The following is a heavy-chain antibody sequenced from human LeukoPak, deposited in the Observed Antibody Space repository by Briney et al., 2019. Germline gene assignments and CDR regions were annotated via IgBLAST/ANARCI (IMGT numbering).Heavy chain of an antibody. CDR2: IIPIFGTA. D-gene: IGHD4-11*01. CDR1: GGTFSSYA. V-gene: IGHV1-69*06. Sequence: SVKVSCKASGGTFSSYAISWVRQAPGQGLEWMGGIIPIFGTANYAQKFQGRVTITADKSTSTAYMELSSLRSEDTAVYYCARDLSHAVTTSYNWFDPWGQGTLVTVSS. CDR3: ARDLSHAVTTSYNWFDP. J-gene: IGHJ5*02.